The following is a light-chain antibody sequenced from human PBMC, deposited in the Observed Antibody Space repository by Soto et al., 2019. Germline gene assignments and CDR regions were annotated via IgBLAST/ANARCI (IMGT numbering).Light chain of an antibody. CDR2: SAS. CDR3: QQSSSNPLT. CDR1: QSISSY. J-gene: IGKJ4*01. V-gene: IGKV1-39*01. Sequence: DIQMTQSPSSLSASVGDRVTITCRASQSISSYLNWYQQKPGKAPNLLIYSASKLHSGVPSRFSGSGSGTDFTLIISSLQPEEFATYYYQQSSSNPLTFGGGTRV.